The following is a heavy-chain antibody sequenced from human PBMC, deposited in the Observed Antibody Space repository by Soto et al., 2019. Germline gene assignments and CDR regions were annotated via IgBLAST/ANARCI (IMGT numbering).Heavy chain of an antibody. CDR3: ARLGFVGEGDF. V-gene: IGHV3-74*01. CDR2: ISGDGVHT. CDR1: GFTFSRYW. Sequence: EVQLAESGGGLIQPGGSLRLSCATSGFTFSRYWIHWVRQAPGEGLVWVSRISGDGVHTDYAESVKGRFTVSRDIAKSTGNLQMNNLTAEDTAIYYCARLGFVGEGDFWGQGSLVTLSS. J-gene: IGHJ4*02. D-gene: IGHD3-16*01.